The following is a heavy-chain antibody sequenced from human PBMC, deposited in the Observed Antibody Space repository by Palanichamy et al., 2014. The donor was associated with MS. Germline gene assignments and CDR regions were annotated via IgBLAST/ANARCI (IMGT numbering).Heavy chain of an antibody. D-gene: IGHD5-18*01. CDR2: ISYRGST. V-gene: IGHV4-59*08. CDR3: ARHETGYSHGLLLL. Sequence: QVQLQESGPGLVKPSETLSLTCTVSGGSISSYYWSWIRQPPGKGLEWIGYISYRGSTNYNPSLKSRLTISVDTSKNQFSLKLSSVTAADTAVYYCARHETGYSHGLLLLWGQGTLVTVSS. J-gene: IGHJ4*02. CDR1: GGSISSYY.